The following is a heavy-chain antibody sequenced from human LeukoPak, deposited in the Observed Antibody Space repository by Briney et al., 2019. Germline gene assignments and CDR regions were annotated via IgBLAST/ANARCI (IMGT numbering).Heavy chain of an antibody. CDR1: GGSISSYY. D-gene: IGHD5-24*01. CDR2: IYYSGST. Sequence: SETLSLTCTVSGGSISSYYWSWIRQPPGKELEWIGSIYYSGSTYYNPSLKSRVTISVDTSKNQFSLKLSSVTAADTAVYYCAGKVDGYNIDYWGQGTLVTVSS. V-gene: IGHV4-59*12. CDR3: AGKVDGYNIDY. J-gene: IGHJ4*02.